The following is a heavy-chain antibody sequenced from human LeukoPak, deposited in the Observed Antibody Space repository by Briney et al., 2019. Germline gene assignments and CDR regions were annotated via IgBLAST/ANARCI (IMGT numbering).Heavy chain of an antibody. CDR3: ARTRATTTVTIRAAFDI. V-gene: IGHV3-23*01. D-gene: IGHD4-17*01. CDR1: GFTFSSYA. CDR2: ISGSGGST. J-gene: IGHJ3*02. Sequence: GGSLRLSCAASGFTFSSYAMSWVRQAPGKGLEWVPAISGSGGSTYYADSVKGRFTISRDNSKNTLYLQMNSLRAVDTAVYYCARTRATTTVTIRAAFDIWGQGTMVTVSS.